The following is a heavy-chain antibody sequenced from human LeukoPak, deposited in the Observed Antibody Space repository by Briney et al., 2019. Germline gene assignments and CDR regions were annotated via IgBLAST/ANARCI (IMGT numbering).Heavy chain of an antibody. V-gene: IGHV4-39*01. J-gene: IGHJ5*02. CDR2: LHYSGST. CDR1: GGSLSSSSYF. Sequence: PSETLSLTCTVSGGSLSSSSYFWGWIRQPPGKGLEWIGGLHYSGSTYYNPSLKSRVTISVDTSKNQFSLKLSSVTAADTAVYYCAGQGYWRNWFDPWGQGALVTVSS. CDR3: AGQGYWRNWFDP. D-gene: IGHD2-15*01.